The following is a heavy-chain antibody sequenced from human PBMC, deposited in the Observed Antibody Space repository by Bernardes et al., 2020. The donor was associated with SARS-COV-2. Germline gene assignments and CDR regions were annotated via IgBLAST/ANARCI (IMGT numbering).Heavy chain of an antibody. J-gene: IGHJ5*02. CDR3: ARGGVVVVAATALLDP. Sequence: ASVKVSCKASGYTFKTHDIHWVRQAPGQGLEWVGWMNPRNGDTGYAQKFQGRVTMTGDTSTSTAYMELNSLRPDDTAVYFCARGGVVVVAATALLDPWGQGTLVTVSS. CDR2: MNPRNGDT. CDR1: GYTFKTHD. V-gene: IGHV1-8*01. D-gene: IGHD2-15*01.